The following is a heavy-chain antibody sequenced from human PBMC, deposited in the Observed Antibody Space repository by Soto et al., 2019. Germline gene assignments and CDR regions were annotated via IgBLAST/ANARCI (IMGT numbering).Heavy chain of an antibody. CDR3: AAYSVVIAARPP. Sequence: QEHLQESGPGLVRPSQTLSLTCTVSGASISSSRYHWSWIRQPPGKGLEWIGHTYDSGSSYYNPSLTRPVTISVDPSTTQFSLLLSSVPAAATAVYFFAAYSVVIAARPPLGQGPLVTVSS. D-gene: IGHD6-13*01. CDR1: GASISSSRYH. V-gene: IGHV4-30-4*01. J-gene: IGHJ5*02. CDR2: TYDSGSS.